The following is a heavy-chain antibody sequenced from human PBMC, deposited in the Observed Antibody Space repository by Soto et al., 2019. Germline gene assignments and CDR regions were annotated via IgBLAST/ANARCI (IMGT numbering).Heavy chain of an antibody. CDR2: LYHSGST. V-gene: IGHV4-38-2*01. D-gene: IGHD3-3*01. Sequence: LSLTCAVFGYPISSGYYWGWIRQSPGKGLEWIGSLYHSGSTYYNPSLKSRVTISVDSSKNQFSLRLTSVTAADTAVYYCARNSYYDFWSGYQRVFDLWGQGTGVTVSS. CDR3: ARNSYYDFWSGYQRVFDL. J-gene: IGHJ4*02. CDR1: GYPISSGYY.